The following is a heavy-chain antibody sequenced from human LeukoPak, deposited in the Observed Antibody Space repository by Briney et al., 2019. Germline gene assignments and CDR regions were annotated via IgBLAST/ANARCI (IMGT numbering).Heavy chain of an antibody. V-gene: IGHV3-21*01. D-gene: IGHD3-22*01. Sequence: GGCLRLSCAASGFTFSSYSMNWVRQAPGKGLEWVSFISGSRSYIYYADSVKGRFTISRDNAKNSLYLQMNSLRAEDTAVYYCARDLRSSGYYAFDYWGQGTLVTVSS. J-gene: IGHJ4*02. CDR2: ISGSRSYI. CDR3: ARDLRSSGYYAFDY. CDR1: GFTFSSYS.